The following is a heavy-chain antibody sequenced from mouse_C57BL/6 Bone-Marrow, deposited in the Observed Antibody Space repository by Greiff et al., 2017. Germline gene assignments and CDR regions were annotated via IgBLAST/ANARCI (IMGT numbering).Heavy chain of an antibody. V-gene: IGHV1-82*01. CDR1: GYAFSSSW. CDR2: IYPGDGDT. Sequence: QVQLQQSGPELVKPGASVKISCKASGYAFSSSWMNWVKQRPGKGLEWIGRIYPGDGDTNYNGKFKGKATLTADKSSSTAYMQLSSLTSEDSAVYFCARSGDYGFWYFDVWGTGTTVTGSS. D-gene: IGHD2-4*01. J-gene: IGHJ1*03. CDR3: ARSGDYGFWYFDV.